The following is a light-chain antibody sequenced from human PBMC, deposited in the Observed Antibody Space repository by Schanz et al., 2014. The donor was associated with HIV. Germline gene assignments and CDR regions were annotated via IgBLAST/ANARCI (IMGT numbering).Light chain of an antibody. CDR2: SNT. Sequence: QSVLAQPPSVSGAPGQRVTISCTGTSSNIGAGYDVHWYQLLPGTAPTLLIFSNTYRPSGVPDRFSGSKSGSSASLAISGLQSEDEADYYCAAWDVNLNGPVFGGGTKLTVL. CDR1: SSNIGAGYD. CDR3: AAWDVNLNGPV. J-gene: IGLJ2*01. V-gene: IGLV1-40*01.